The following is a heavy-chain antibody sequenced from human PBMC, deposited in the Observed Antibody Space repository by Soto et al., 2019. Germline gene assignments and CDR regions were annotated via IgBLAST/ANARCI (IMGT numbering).Heavy chain of an antibody. CDR2: INSDGSST. Sequence: PGGSLRLSCAAFGFTFSSYWMHWVRQAPGKGLVWVSRINSDGSSTSYADSVKGRFTISRDNAKNTLYLQMNSLRAEDTAVYYCARVRRGVGRDYFDYWGQGTLVTVS. V-gene: IGHV3-74*01. D-gene: IGHD3-10*01. J-gene: IGHJ4*02. CDR1: GFTFSSYW. CDR3: ARVRRGVGRDYFDY.